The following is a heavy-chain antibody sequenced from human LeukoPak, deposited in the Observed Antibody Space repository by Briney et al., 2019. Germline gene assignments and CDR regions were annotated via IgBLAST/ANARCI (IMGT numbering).Heavy chain of an antibody. CDR3: ARDCGGGSCYGPYDAFDI. J-gene: IGHJ3*02. Sequence: QPGGSLRLSCAASGFTFSSYEMNWVRQAPGKGLEWVSYISSSGSPIYYADSVKGRFTISRDNAKNSLYLQMNSLRAEDTAVYYCARDCGGGSCYGPYDAFDIWGQGTMVTVSS. V-gene: IGHV3-48*03. CDR2: ISSSGSPI. CDR1: GFTFSSYE. D-gene: IGHD2-15*01.